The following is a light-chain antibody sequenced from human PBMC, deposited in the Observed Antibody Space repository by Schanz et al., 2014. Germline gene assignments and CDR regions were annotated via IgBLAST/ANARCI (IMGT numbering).Light chain of an antibody. CDR3: SSYTSSNTVV. J-gene: IGLJ3*02. V-gene: IGLV2-14*02. CDR2: DVN. Sequence: QSALTQPASVSGSPGQSITISCTGTSSTVGNYNLVSWYQQHPGKAPKLMIYDVNNRPSGVSNRFSGSKSGNTASLTISGLQAEDEADYYCSSYTSSNTVVFGGGTKLTVL. CDR1: SSTVGNYNL.